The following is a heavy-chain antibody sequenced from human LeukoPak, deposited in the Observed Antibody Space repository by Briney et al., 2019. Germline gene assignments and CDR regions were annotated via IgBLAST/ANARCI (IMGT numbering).Heavy chain of an antibody. CDR1: GFTFSSYS. J-gene: IGHJ5*02. D-gene: IGHD2-2*01. CDR3: ARAGYPIVVVPAAMSDH. V-gene: IGHV3-21*01. CDR2: ISSSSSYV. Sequence: PGGSLRLSCAASGFTFSSYSMNWVRQAPGKGLEWVSSISSSSSYVYYADSVKGRFTISRDNAKNSLYLQMNSPRAEDTAVYYCARAGYPIVVVPAAMSDHWGQGTLVTVSS.